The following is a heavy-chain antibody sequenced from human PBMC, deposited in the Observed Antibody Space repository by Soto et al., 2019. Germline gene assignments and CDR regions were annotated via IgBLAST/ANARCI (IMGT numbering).Heavy chain of an antibody. Sequence: EVQLVQSGAEENEPGESLRISCKGSGYSFTSYWISWVCQMPGKGLEWMGRIDPSDSYTNYSPSFQGHVTISADKSISTAYLQWSSLKASDTAMYYCAKLAMATRRGYYGMDVWGQGTTVTVSS. CDR1: GYSFTSYW. V-gene: IGHV5-10-1*01. CDR2: IDPSDSYT. CDR3: AKLAMATRRGYYGMDV. J-gene: IGHJ6*02. D-gene: IGHD5-12*01.